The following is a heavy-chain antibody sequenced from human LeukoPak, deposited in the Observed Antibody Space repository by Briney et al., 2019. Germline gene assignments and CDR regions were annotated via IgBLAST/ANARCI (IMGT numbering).Heavy chain of an antibody. Sequence: PGGSLRLSCAASGFTFSSYSMNWVRQAPGKGLEWVSSISSSSSYIYYADSVKGRFTISRDNAKNSLYLQMNSLRAEDTAVYYCASPLGDSSGYYYSWGQGTLVTVSS. J-gene: IGHJ4*02. CDR1: GFTFSSYS. V-gene: IGHV3-21*01. CDR3: ASPLGDSSGYYYS. D-gene: IGHD3-22*01. CDR2: ISSSSSYI.